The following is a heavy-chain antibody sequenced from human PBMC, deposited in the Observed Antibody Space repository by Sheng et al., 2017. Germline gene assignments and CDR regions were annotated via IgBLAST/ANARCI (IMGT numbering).Heavy chain of an antibody. D-gene: IGHD2-2*03. V-gene: IGHV3-53*01. CDR2: IYKIGTT. CDR3: ARDSWIDGFDM. CDR1: GFTVSSNF. Sequence: EVQLVESGGGLIQPGGSLRLSCAASGFTVSSNFMSWVRQAPGKGLEWVSVIYKIGTTYYADSVKGRFTISRDNSKNTLYLQMDSLRADDTATYYCARDSWIDGFDMWGQGTRVTVSA. J-gene: IGHJ3*02.